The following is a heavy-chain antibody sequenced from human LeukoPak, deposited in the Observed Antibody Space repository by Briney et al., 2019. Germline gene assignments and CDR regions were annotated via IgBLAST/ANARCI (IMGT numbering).Heavy chain of an antibody. V-gene: IGHV3-21*01. Sequence: PGGSLRLSCAASGFTFTDYGMNWARQAPRKGLEWVSSISTSSNHIYYADSVKGRFTISRDNAKNSLYLQMNSLRAEDTAVYYCARNYGADAFDIWGQGTMVTVSS. CDR2: ISTSSNHI. D-gene: IGHD1-7*01. J-gene: IGHJ3*02. CDR3: ARNYGADAFDI. CDR1: GFTFTDYG.